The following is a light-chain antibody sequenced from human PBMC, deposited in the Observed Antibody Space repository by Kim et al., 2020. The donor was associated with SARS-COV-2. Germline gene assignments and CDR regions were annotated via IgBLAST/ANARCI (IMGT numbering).Light chain of an antibody. CDR3: SSYTSSSTWV. CDR1: SSDVGGYNY. CDR2: DVS. J-gene: IGLJ3*02. V-gene: IGLV2-14*03. Sequence: QSALTQPASVSGSPGQSITISCTGTSSDVGGYNYVSWYQQHPGKAPKFMIYDVSNRPSGVSNRFSASKSGNTASLTISGLQAEDGADYYCSSYTSSSTWVFGGGTKLTVL.